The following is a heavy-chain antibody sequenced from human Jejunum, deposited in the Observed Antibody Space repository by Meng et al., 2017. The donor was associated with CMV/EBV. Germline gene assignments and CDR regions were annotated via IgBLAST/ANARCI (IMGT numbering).Heavy chain of an antibody. CDR3: ARGADDENY. CDR2: ISTSGTYI. J-gene: IGHJ4*02. Sequence: SCAASGFTFSTYSLDCVRQAPGKGLEWVSSISTSGTYISYADSVKGRFTISRDNAKNSLYLQMNSLRAEDTAVYYCARGADDENYWGQGTLVTVSS. V-gene: IGHV3-21*01. CDR1: GFTFSTYS.